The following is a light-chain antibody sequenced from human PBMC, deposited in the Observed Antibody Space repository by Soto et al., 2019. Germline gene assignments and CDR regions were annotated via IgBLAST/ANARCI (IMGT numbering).Light chain of an antibody. CDR1: SSDIGGYNY. Sequence: QSVLTQPASVSGSPGQPITISCSGTSSDIGGYNYVSWYQHHPGKAPKLIIYDVINRPSGVSNRFSGSKSANTASLTISGLQAEDEADYFCRSYTTSSTPVVFGGGTKLTVL. V-gene: IGLV2-14*03. CDR2: DVI. CDR3: RSYTTSSTPVV. J-gene: IGLJ2*01.